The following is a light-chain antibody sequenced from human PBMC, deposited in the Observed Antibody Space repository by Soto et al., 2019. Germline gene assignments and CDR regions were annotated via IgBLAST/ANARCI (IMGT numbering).Light chain of an antibody. CDR1: QSVSSY. CDR3: QRRRNGPPWT. V-gene: IGKV3-11*01. Sequence: EIVLTQSPATLSLSPGERATLSCRASQSVSSYLAWYQQKPGQAPRLLIYDASNRATGIPARFSGSGSGTDFTLTISSLEPEDFAVYYCQRRRNGPPWTFGKGTKGE. CDR2: DAS. J-gene: IGKJ1*01.